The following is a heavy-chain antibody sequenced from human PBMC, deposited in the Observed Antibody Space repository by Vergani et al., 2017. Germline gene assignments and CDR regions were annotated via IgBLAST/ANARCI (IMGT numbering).Heavy chain of an antibody. D-gene: IGHD4-17*01. CDR1: GFTFSSYS. CDR3: ARGKLMTTVTTSWFDP. Sequence: EVQLVESGGGLVKPGGSLRLSCAASGFTFSSYSMNWVRQAPGKGLEWVSSISSSSSYIYYADSVKGRFTISRDNAKNLLYLQMNSLRAEDTAVYYCARGKLMTTVTTSWFDPWGQGTLVTVSS. CDR2: ISSSSSYI. V-gene: IGHV3-21*01. J-gene: IGHJ5*02.